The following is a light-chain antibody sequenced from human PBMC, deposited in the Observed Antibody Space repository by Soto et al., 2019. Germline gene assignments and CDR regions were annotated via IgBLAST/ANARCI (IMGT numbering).Light chain of an antibody. CDR2: DVS. Sequence: QSALTQPASVSGSPGQSITISCTGTSSDVGTYSYVSWYQQHPGKAPKLMIYDVSNRPSGVSNRFSGSKSGNTASLTISGLQAEDEADYYCSSYTSSSTLVVFGGGIKLTVL. CDR3: SSYTSSSTLVV. V-gene: IGLV2-14*03. J-gene: IGLJ2*01. CDR1: SSDVGTYSY.